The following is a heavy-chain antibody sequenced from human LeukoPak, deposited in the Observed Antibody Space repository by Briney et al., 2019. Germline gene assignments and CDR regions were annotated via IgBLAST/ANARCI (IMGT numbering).Heavy chain of an antibody. D-gene: IGHD6-25*01. CDR1: GGFNSRYY. Sequence: PSETLSLACSVSGGFNSRYYWSWVRQPLGKGLEWLGHIFYSGHSNYNASLTSRIRMSVDTSKAQFSLELASVIAVDTAVYYCARIDPLGFFDQWGPGILVTVSS. CDR3: ARIDPLGFFDQ. V-gene: IGHV4-59*12. J-gene: IGHJ4*02. CDR2: IFYSGHS.